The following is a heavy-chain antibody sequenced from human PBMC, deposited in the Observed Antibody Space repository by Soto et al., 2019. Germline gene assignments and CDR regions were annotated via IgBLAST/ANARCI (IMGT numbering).Heavy chain of an antibody. CDR2: INAGNGNT. V-gene: IGHV1-3*01. Sequence: ASVKVSCKASGYTFTSYAMHWVRQAPGQRLEWMGWINAGNGNTKYSQKFQGRVTITRDTSASTVHMELGSLTSEDTAVYYCARGWGIVVVNARYEHWGQGTLVTVAS. D-gene: IGHD2-21*01. CDR3: ARGWGIVVVNARYEH. CDR1: GYTFTSYA. J-gene: IGHJ4*02.